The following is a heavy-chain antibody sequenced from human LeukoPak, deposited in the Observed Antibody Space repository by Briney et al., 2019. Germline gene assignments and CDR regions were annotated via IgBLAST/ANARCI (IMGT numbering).Heavy chain of an antibody. J-gene: IGHJ4*02. CDR3: ARSSRRWLQFDFDY. Sequence: SVKVSCKASGGTFSSYAISWVRQAPGQGLEWMGGIIPIFGTANYAQKFQDRVTITADESTSTAYMELSSLRSEDTAVYYCARSSRRWLQFDFDYWGQGTLVTVSS. CDR1: GGTFSSYA. D-gene: IGHD5-24*01. V-gene: IGHV1-69*13. CDR2: IIPIFGTA.